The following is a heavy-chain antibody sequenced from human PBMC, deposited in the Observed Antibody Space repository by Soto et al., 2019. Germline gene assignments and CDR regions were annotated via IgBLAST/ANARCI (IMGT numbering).Heavy chain of an antibody. CDR3: AGRWGGSGKSGMDV. J-gene: IGHJ6*02. D-gene: IGHD3-10*01. Sequence: SETLSLTCTVSGGSISSYYWSWIRQPPDKGLEWIGYIYNSGRYNYNPSLESRLTISIDTSKNQFFLNLSSVTAADTAVYYCAGRWGGSGKSGMDVWGQGTTVTVSS. V-gene: IGHV4-4*08. CDR1: GGSISSYY. CDR2: IYNSGRY.